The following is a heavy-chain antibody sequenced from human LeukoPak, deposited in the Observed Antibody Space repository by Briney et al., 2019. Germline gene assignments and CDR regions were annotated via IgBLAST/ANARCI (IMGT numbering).Heavy chain of an antibody. CDR1: GFTFSSYA. V-gene: IGHV3-30-3*01. CDR2: ISYDGSNK. D-gene: IGHD6-13*01. CDR3: ARPQTYSSSWYLMNY. Sequence: LRLSCAASGFTFSSYAMHWVRQAPGKGLEWVAVISYDGSNKYYADSVKGRFTISRDNSKNTLYLQMNSLRAEDTAVYYCARPQTYSSSWYLMNYWGQGTLVTVSS. J-gene: IGHJ4*02.